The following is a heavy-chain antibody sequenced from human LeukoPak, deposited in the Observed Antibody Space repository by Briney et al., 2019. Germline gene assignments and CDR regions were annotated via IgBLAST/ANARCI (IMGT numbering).Heavy chain of an antibody. CDR1: GFTFSSYW. CDR3: ARMDTARLHAFDI. V-gene: IGHV3-7*01. D-gene: IGHD5-18*01. CDR2: IKRDGSEK. J-gene: IGHJ3*02. Sequence: GGSLRLSCAASGFTFSSYWMSWVRQAPGKGLEWVANIKRDGSEKYYVGSVKGRFTISRDNAKNSLYLQMNSLRAEDTAVYYCARMDTARLHAFDIWGQGTMVTVSS.